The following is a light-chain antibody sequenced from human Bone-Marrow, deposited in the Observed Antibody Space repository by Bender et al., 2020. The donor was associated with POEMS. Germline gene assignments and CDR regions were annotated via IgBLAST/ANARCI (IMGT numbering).Light chain of an antibody. Sequence: SYELTQPPSVSVSPGQTASITCSGDALPKQYASWYQQKPGQAPVLVIYKDSERPSGIPERFSGSSSGTTVTLTISGVQAEDEADYYCQSADSSGTYRVFGGGTKLTVL. CDR1: ALPKQY. J-gene: IGLJ3*02. CDR3: QSADSSGTYRV. CDR2: KDS. V-gene: IGLV3-25*03.